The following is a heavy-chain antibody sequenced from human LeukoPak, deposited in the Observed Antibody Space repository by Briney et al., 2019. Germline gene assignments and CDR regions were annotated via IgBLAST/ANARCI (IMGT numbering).Heavy chain of an antibody. CDR2: ISRSGSNK. CDR1: GFTFGSYE. V-gene: IGHV3-48*03. J-gene: IGHJ4*02. D-gene: IGHD4-17*01. Sequence: PGGSLRLSCAASGFTFGSYEMNWVRQAPGKVLEWVSYISRSGSNKHYADSVKGRFTISRDNAKNSLYLQMNSLRAEDTAVYYCARDFGSTTVAPDYFDYWGQGTLVTVSS. CDR3: ARDFGSTTVAPDYFDY.